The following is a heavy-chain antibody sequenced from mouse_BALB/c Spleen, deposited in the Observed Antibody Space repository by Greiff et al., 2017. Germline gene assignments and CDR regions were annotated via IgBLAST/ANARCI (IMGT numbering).Heavy chain of an antibody. CDR3: ARPGNYAWFAY. D-gene: IGHD2-1*01. CDR2: ISSGSSTI. J-gene: IGHJ3*01. Sequence: EVKLVESGGGLVQPGGSRKLSCAASGFTLSSFGMHWVRQAPAKGLEWVAYISSGSSTIYYADTVKGRFTISRDNPKNTLFLQMTSLRSEDTAMYYCARPGNYAWFAYWGQGTLVTVSA. CDR1: GFTLSSFG. V-gene: IGHV5-17*02.